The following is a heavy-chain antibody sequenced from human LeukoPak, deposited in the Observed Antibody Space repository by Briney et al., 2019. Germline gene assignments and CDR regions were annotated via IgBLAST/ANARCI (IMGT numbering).Heavy chain of an antibody. J-gene: IGHJ4*02. CDR3: ARLSYSSSWSTFDY. CDR1: GDSISSRSYY. V-gene: IGHV4-39*01. CDR2: IYYSGST. D-gene: IGHD6-13*01. Sequence: SETLSLTCTVSGDSISSRSYYWGWISQPPEKGLEWIGRIYYSGSTYHNPSLKSRVTISVDTSKNQFSLKLSSVTAADTAVYYCARLSYSSSWSTFDYWGQGTLVTASS.